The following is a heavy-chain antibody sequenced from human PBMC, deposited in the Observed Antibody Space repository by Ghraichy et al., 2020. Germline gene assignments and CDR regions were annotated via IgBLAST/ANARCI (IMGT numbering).Heavy chain of an antibody. CDR1: GGSISSSYYY. V-gene: IGHV4-39*01. CDR2: IYSSGST. D-gene: IGHD6-19*01. Sequence: SETLSLTCTVSGGSISSSYYYWGWIRQPPGKGLEWIGSIYSSGSTYYNPSLKSRVTTSVDTSENQFSLKLNSVTAADTAVYYCARTKGVAVSGVFYYYGMDVWGQGTTVTVSS. CDR3: ARTKGVAVSGVFYYYGMDV. J-gene: IGHJ6*02.